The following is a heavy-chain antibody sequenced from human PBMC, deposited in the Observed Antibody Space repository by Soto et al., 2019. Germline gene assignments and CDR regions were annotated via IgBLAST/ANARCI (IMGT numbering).Heavy chain of an antibody. Sequence: GSLRLSCAASGFTVSSSYMSWVRQAPGKGLEWVSVIYSGGSTYYADSVKGRFTISRDNSKNTLYLQMNSLRAEDTAVYYCARTGSSSTPRAPPNDYWGQGTLVTVSS. CDR2: IYSGGST. CDR1: GFTVSSSY. V-gene: IGHV3-66*01. D-gene: IGHD6-6*01. CDR3: ARTGSSSTPRAPPNDY. J-gene: IGHJ4*02.